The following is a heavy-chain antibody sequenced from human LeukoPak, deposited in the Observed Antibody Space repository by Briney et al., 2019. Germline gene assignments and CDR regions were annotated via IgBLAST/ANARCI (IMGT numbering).Heavy chain of an antibody. V-gene: IGHV4-31*03. CDR2: IYYSGST. CDR3: ARYRGLGPGAFDI. CDR1: GGSISSGGYY. Sequence: SSETLSLTCTVSGGSISSGGYYWSWIRQHPGKGLEWIGYIYYSGSTYYNPSLKSRVTISVDTSKNQFSLKLSSVTAADTAVYYCARYRGLGPGAFDIWGQGTMVTVSS. D-gene: IGHD3-10*01. J-gene: IGHJ3*02.